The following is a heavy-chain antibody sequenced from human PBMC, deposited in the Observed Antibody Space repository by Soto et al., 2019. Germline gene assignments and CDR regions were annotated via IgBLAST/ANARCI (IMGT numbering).Heavy chain of an antibody. V-gene: IGHV4-59*01. D-gene: IGHD6-13*01. CDR1: GGSISSYY. J-gene: IGHJ5*02. CDR2: IYYSGST. Sequence: SSETLSLTCTVSGGSISSYYWSWIRQPPGKGLEWIGYIYYSGSTNYNPSLKSRVTISVDTSKNQFSLKLSSVTAADTAVYYCARVAAAASNWFDPWGQGTRVTVSS. CDR3: ARVAAAASNWFDP.